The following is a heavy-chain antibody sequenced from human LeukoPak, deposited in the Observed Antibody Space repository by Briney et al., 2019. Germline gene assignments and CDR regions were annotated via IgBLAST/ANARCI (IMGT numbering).Heavy chain of an antibody. D-gene: IGHD6-19*01. CDR3: ARGVAVAGRNNWFDP. Sequence: PSETLSLTCAVYGGSFSGYYWSWIRQPPGKGLEWIGEINHSGSTNYHPSLKSRVTISVDTSKNQFSLKLSSVTAADTAVYYCARGVAVAGRNNWFDPWGQGTLVTVSS. CDR1: GGSFSGYY. CDR2: INHSGST. J-gene: IGHJ5*02. V-gene: IGHV4-34*01.